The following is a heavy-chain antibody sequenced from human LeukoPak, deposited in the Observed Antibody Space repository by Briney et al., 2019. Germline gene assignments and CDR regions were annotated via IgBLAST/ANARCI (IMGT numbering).Heavy chain of an antibody. V-gene: IGHV3-53*01. CDR2: IYSGGST. D-gene: IGHD6-19*01. Sequence: GGAVRLSCAASAFTGSSNYMSWVRQPPVKELQWVSVIYSGGSTYYADSVKGRFTISRDNSKNTLYLQMNSLRVEDTAVYYCARDGGGWYWGYWGQGTLVTVSS. CDR1: AFTGSSNY. CDR3: ARDGGGWYWGY. J-gene: IGHJ4*02.